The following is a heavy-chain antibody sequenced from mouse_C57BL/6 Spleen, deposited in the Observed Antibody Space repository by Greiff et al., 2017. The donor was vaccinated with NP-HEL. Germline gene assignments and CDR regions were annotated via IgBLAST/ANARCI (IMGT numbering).Heavy chain of an antibody. Sequence: QVQLQQPGAELVKPGASVKLSCKASGYTFTSYWMQWVKQRPGQGLEWIGEIDPSDSYTNYNQKFKGKATLTVDTSSSTAYMQLSSLTSEDSAVYDCARRTCYGPFDYWGQGTTLTVSS. D-gene: IGHD1-1*01. CDR2: IDPSDSYT. CDR3: ARRTCYGPFDY. CDR1: GYTFTSYW. V-gene: IGHV1-50*01. J-gene: IGHJ2*01.